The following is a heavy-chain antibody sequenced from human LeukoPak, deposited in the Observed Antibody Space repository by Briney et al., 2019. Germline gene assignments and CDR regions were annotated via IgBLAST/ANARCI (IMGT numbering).Heavy chain of an antibody. CDR2: IIPIFGTA. J-gene: IGHJ4*02. CDR3: ARSYDILTGPDY. D-gene: IGHD3-9*01. CDR1: GGTFSSYA. Sequence: SVKVSCKASGGTFSSYAISWVRQAPGQGLKWMGGIIPIFGTANYAQKFQGRVTITADKSTSTAYMELSSLRSEDTAVYYCARSYDILTGPDYWGQGTLVTVSS. V-gene: IGHV1-69*06.